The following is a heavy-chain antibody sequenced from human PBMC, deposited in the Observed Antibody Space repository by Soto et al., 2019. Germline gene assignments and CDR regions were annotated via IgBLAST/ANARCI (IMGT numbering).Heavy chain of an antibody. CDR2: IKSKADGGAA. CDR1: GFTFTNAC. D-gene: IGHD3-16*01. J-gene: IGHJ4*02. CDR3: STARSFWAPGLDDF. V-gene: IGHV3-15*07. Sequence: EVQLVESGGGLVKPGGSLRLSCAASGFTFTNACMNWVRQAPGKGLEWVGHIKSKADGGAADYAAPVKGRFTISRDDSKNILYLQMNSLKTEDTAVYYWSTARSFWAPGLDDFWGQGTLVTVSS.